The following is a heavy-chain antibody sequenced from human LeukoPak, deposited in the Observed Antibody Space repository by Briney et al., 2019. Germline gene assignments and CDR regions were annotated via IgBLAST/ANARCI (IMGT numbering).Heavy chain of an antibody. D-gene: IGHD2-15*01. CDR3: ARVRTRYCNGGSCYSDDDY. Sequence: GASVKVSCKTSGYTFTTYGISWVRQARGQGLEWMGWISAYNGNNKYAQKFQGRVTMTTEISTDTAYMELRRLRSDDTAMYYCARVRTRYCNGGSCYSDDDYWGQGTLVTVSS. V-gene: IGHV1-18*01. J-gene: IGHJ4*02. CDR1: GYTFTTYG. CDR2: ISAYNGNN.